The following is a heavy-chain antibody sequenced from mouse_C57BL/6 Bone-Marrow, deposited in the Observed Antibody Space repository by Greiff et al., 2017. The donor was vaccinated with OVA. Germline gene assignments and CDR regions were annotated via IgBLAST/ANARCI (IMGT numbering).Heavy chain of an antibody. Sequence: QVQLKQPGAELVKPGASVKMSCKASGYTFTSYWITWVKQRPGQGLEWIGDIYPGSGSTNYNEKFKSKATLTVDTSSSTAYMQLSSLTSEDSAVYYCARCSYDGYYWYFDVWGTGTTVTVSS. D-gene: IGHD2-3*01. J-gene: IGHJ1*03. CDR2: IYPGSGST. V-gene: IGHV1-55*01. CDR1: GYTFTSYW. CDR3: ARCSYDGYYWYFDV.